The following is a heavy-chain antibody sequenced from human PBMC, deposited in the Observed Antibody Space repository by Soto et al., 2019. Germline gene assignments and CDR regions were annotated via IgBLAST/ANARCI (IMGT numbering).Heavy chain of an antibody. Sequence: EVQLLESGGGLAQPGGSLRLSCAASGFTFSTYAMSWVRQVPGKGLEWVSCISGSGGTTYYADSVKGRFTISRDNSKNTLYLQMNSLRAEDTAVYYCDGGKKRAFDIWGQGTMVTVSS. CDR3: DGGKKRAFDI. CDR1: GFTFSTYA. J-gene: IGHJ3*02. V-gene: IGHV3-23*01. D-gene: IGHD6-25*01. CDR2: ISGSGGTT.